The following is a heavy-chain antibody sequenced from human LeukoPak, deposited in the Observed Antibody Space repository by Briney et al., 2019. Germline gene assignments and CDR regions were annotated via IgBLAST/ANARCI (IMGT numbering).Heavy chain of an antibody. J-gene: IGHJ6*02. CDR3: AGNYDSSGYHYYYGMDV. Sequence: GGSLRLSCAASGFTVSSNYMSWVRQAPGKGLEWVSVIYSGGSTYYADSVKGRFTISRDNSKNTLYLQMNSLRAEDTAVYYCAGNYDSSGYHYYYGMDVWGQGTTVTVSS. CDR2: IYSGGST. CDR1: GFTVSSNY. D-gene: IGHD3-22*01. V-gene: IGHV3-53*01.